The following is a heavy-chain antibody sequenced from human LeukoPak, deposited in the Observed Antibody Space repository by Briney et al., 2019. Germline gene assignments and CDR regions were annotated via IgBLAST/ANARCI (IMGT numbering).Heavy chain of an antibody. D-gene: IGHD3-10*01. CDR3: AREQYYYGSGSYFGVNWFDP. Sequence: ASVKVSCKASGGTFSSYAISWVRQAPGQGLEWMGGIIPIFGTANYAQKFQGRVTITADESTSTAYMELSSLRSDDTAVYYCAREQYYYGSGSYFGVNWFDPWGQGTLVTVSS. CDR1: GGTFSSYA. J-gene: IGHJ5*02. CDR2: IIPIFGTA. V-gene: IGHV1-69*13.